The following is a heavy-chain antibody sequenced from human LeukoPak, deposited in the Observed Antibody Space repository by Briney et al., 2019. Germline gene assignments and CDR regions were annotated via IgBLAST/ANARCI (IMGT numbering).Heavy chain of an antibody. CDR1: GGSISSSSYY. CDR3: AREERYYDSSGYSPWDYYYGMDV. V-gene: IGHV4-39*07. CDR2: IYYSGST. Sequence: PSETLSLTCTVSGGSISSSSYYWGWIRQPPGKGLEWIGSIYYSGSTYYNPSLKSRVTISVDTSKNQFSLKLSSVTAADTAVYYCAREERYYDSSGYSPWDYYYGMDVWGQGTTVTVSS. D-gene: IGHD3-22*01. J-gene: IGHJ6*02.